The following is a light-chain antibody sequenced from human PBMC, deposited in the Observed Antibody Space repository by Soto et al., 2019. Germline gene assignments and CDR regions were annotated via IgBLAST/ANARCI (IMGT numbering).Light chain of an antibody. CDR1: QSVTSSY. V-gene: IGKV3-20*01. J-gene: IGKJ4*01. CDR2: GAS. CDR3: QQYGSSPLT. Sequence: EIVLTQSPGTLSLSPGERATLSCRASQSVTSSYVAWYQHKPGQAPRLLIYGASSRATGIPDRFSGSGSGTDFTLTISRLEPEDFAVYYCQQYGSSPLTFGGGTKVEIQ.